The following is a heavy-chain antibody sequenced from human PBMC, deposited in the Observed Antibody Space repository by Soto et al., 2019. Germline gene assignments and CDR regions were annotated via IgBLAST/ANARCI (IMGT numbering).Heavy chain of an antibody. V-gene: IGHV4-34*02. CDR1: GGSFDDFY. CDR3: ARGQLVWYGDLTPYHRDMDV. CDR2: ISHDGGT. Sequence: QVQLQQWGAGLLRPSETLSLTCAFYGGSFDDFYWSWVRQSPGKGLEWVGGISHDGGTNYSPSLESRVTRSVEASTNQFSLHLRSVTAADTGLYYCARGQLVWYGDLTPYHRDMDVWGQGTTVTVSS. D-gene: IGHD3-10*01. J-gene: IGHJ6*02.